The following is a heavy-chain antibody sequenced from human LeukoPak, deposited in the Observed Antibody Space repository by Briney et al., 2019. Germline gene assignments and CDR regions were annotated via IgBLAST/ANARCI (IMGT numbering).Heavy chain of an antibody. D-gene: IGHD3-22*01. J-gene: IGHJ6*02. CDR2: IWYDGSNK. V-gene: IGHV3-33*01. Sequence: GGSLRLSCAASGFTFSSYGMHWVRQAPGKGLEWVAVIWYDGSNKYYADSVKGRFTISRDNSKNTLYLQMNSLRAEDTAVYCCARVTSSGYPTYYYYGMDVWGQGTTVTVSS. CDR3: ARVTSSGYPTYYYYGMDV. CDR1: GFTFSSYG.